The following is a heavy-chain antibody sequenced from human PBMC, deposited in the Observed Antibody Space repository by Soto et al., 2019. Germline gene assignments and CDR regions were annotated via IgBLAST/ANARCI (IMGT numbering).Heavy chain of an antibody. D-gene: IGHD3-10*01. J-gene: IGHJ4*02. CDR2: INHLETT. CDR1: GASISYGAYS. CDR3: ARGGGFDSFDY. Sequence: TLSLTCTVSGASISYGAYSWSWIRQTPGKGLEWIGYINHLETTFYNPSFESRLTLSIDRTKNQFSLNLKSMSAADRAVYFCARGGGFDSFDYWGQGSLVTVS. V-gene: IGHV4-30-2*01.